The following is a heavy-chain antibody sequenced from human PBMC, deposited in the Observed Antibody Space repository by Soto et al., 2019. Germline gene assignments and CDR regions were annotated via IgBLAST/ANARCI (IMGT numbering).Heavy chain of an antibody. CDR3: ARPDPVEYYFDY. CDR1: GFTVSSNY. Sequence: PGGSLRLSCAASGFTVSSNYMSWVRKAPGKGLEWVSVIYSGGSTYYADSVKGRFTISRDNSKNTLYLQMNSLRAEDTAVYYCARPDPVEYYFDYWGQGTLVTVSS. V-gene: IGHV3-53*01. CDR2: IYSGGST. J-gene: IGHJ4*02. D-gene: IGHD6-19*01.